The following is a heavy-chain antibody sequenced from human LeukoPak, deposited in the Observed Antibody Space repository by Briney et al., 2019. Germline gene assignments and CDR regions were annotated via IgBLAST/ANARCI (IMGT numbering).Heavy chain of an antibody. V-gene: IGHV3-33*06. CDR1: GFTFSSYG. CDR2: IWYDGSNK. J-gene: IGHJ5*02. CDR3: VKDQYYYDSSGYVPDNWFDP. D-gene: IGHD3-22*01. Sequence: GGSLRLSCAASGFTFSSYGMHWVRQAPGKGLEWVAVIWYDGSNKYYADSVKGRFTISRDNSKNTLYLQMNSLRAEDTAVYYCVKDQYYYDSSGYVPDNWFDPWGQGTLVTVSS.